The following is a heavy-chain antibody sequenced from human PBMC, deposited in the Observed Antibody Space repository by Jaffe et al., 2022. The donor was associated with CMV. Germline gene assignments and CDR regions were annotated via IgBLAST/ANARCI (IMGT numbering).Heavy chain of an antibody. D-gene: IGHD3-22*01. CDR2: ISGSGGST. CDR1: GFTFSSYA. V-gene: IGHV3-23*01. CDR3: AKEEFGYDSSGSVPDY. Sequence: EVQLLESGGGLVQPGGSLRLSCAASGFTFSSYAMSWVRQAPGKGLEWVSAISGSGGSTYYADSVKGRFTISRDNSKNTLYLQMNSLRAEDTAVYYCAKEEFGYDSSGSVPDYWGQGTLVTVSS. J-gene: IGHJ4*02.